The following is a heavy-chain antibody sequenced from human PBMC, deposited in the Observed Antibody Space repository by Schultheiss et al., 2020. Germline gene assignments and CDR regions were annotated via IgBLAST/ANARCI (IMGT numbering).Heavy chain of an antibody. CDR3: AREVAVAGIGYYYGMDF. J-gene: IGHJ6*02. D-gene: IGHD6-19*01. V-gene: IGHV1-8*01. Sequence: ASVKVSCKASGYTFTSYDINWVRQATGQGLEWMGWMNPNSGNTGYAQKFQGRVTMTRNTSISTAYMELSSLRSEDTAVYYCAREVAVAGIGYYYGMDFWGQGNTVTVSS. CDR2: MNPNSGNT. CDR1: GYTFTSYD.